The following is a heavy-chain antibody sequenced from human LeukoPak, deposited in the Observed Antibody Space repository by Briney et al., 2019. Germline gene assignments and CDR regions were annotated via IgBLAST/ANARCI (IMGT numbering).Heavy chain of an antibody. J-gene: IGHJ5*02. CDR3: ARDPAYCSSTSCYRYKNWFDP. CDR1: GGTFSSYA. D-gene: IGHD2-2*02. V-gene: IGHV1-69*04. Sequence: GASVKVSCKASGGTFSSYAISWVRQAPGQGLEWMGRIIPILGIANYAQKIRGRVTITADKSTSTAYMELSSLRSEDTAVYYCARDPAYCSSTSCYRYKNWFDPWGQGTLVTVSS. CDR2: IIPILGIA.